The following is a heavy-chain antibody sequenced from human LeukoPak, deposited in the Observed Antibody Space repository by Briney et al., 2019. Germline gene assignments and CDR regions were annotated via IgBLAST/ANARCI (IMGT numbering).Heavy chain of an antibody. Sequence: ASVKVSCKASGYTFTSYGISWVRQAPGQGLEWMGWISAYNGNTNYAQKLQGRVTMTTDTSTSTAYMELRSLRSDDTAVYYCARDWNSSGSWYFDLWGRGTLVTVSS. CDR2: ISAYNGNT. CDR3: ARDWNSSGSWYFDL. J-gene: IGHJ2*01. CDR1: GYTFTSYG. V-gene: IGHV1-18*01. D-gene: IGHD6-19*01.